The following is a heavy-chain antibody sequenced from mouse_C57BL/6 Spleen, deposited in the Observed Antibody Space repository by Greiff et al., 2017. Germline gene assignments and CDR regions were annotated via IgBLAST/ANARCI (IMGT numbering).Heavy chain of an antibody. CDR2: IDPETGGT. J-gene: IGHJ2*01. D-gene: IGHD1-1*01. CDR3: TRGRYGSLPFDY. Sequence: QVQLQQSGAELVRPGASVTLSCKASGYTFTDYEMPWVKQTPVHGLEWIGAIDPETGGTAYNQKFKGKAILTADKSSSTAYMELRSLTSEDSAVYYCTRGRYGSLPFDYWGQGTTLTVSS. V-gene: IGHV1-15*01. CDR1: GYTFTDYE.